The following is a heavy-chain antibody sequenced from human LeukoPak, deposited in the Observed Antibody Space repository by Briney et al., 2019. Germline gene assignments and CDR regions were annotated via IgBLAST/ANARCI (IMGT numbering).Heavy chain of an antibody. D-gene: IGHD6-19*01. Sequence: GRSLRLSCAASGFTFSSYGMHWVRQAPGKGLEWVAVISYDGSNKYYADSVKGRFTISRDNSKNTLYLQMNSLRAEDTAVYYCARGPPYSSGWSYFDYWGQGTLVTVSS. CDR2: ISYDGSNK. V-gene: IGHV3-30*03. CDR1: GFTFSSYG. J-gene: IGHJ4*02. CDR3: ARGPPYSSGWSYFDY.